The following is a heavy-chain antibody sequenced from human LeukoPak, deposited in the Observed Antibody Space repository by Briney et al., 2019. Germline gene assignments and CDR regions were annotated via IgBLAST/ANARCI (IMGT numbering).Heavy chain of an antibody. D-gene: IGHD3-22*01. Sequence: GGSLRLSCAASGLTFSSYAMSWVRQAPGKGLEWVSAISGSGGSTYYADSVKGRFTISRDNFKNTLCLQMNSLRAEDTAVYYCAKGEWYYYDSSRDRAFDIWGQGTMVTVSS. CDR3: AKGEWYYYDSSRDRAFDI. J-gene: IGHJ3*02. V-gene: IGHV3-23*01. CDR1: GLTFSSYA. CDR2: ISGSGGST.